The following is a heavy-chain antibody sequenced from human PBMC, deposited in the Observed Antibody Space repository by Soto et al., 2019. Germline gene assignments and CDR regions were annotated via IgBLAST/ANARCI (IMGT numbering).Heavy chain of an antibody. CDR1: GFTFSSYG. CDR2: IWYDGSNK. D-gene: IGHD2-2*02. CDR3: ARVVGLRAVVPAAIGPGYYYGMDV. Sequence: PGGSLRLSCAASGFTFSSYGMHWVRQAPGKGLEWVAVIWYDGSNKYYADSVKGRFTISRDNSKNTLYLQMNSLRAEDTAVYYCARVVGLRAVVPAAIGPGYYYGMDVWGQGTTVTVSS. J-gene: IGHJ6*02. V-gene: IGHV3-33*01.